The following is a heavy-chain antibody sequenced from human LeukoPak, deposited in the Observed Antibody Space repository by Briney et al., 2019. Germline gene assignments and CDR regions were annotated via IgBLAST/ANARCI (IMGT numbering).Heavy chain of an antibody. J-gene: IGHJ6*02. Sequence: PGGSLRLSCAASGFTFSSYWMNWARQAPGKGLGWVASINHNGNVNYYVDSVKGRFTISRDNAKNSLYLQMNSLRAEDTAVYYCARHDTAMATDYGMDVWGQGTTVTVSS. D-gene: IGHD5-18*01. CDR1: GFTFSSYW. V-gene: IGHV3-7*03. CDR3: ARHDTAMATDYGMDV. CDR2: INHNGNVN.